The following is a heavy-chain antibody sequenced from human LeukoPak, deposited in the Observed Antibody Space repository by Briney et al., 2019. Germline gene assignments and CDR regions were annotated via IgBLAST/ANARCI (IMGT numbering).Heavy chain of an antibody. CDR1: GYTFTSYD. CDR3: ARGPGGWGFFDY. V-gene: IGHV1-8*01. Sequence: ASVKVSCEASGYTFTSYDINWVRQATGQGLEWMGWMNPNSGNTGYAQKFQGRVTMTRNTSISTAYMELSSLRSEDTAVYYCARGPGGWGFFDYWGQGTLVTVSS. D-gene: IGHD6-19*01. J-gene: IGHJ4*02. CDR2: MNPNSGNT.